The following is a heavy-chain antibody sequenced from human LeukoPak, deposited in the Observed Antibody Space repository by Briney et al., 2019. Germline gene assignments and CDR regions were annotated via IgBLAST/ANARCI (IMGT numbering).Heavy chain of an antibody. V-gene: IGHV1-18*01. CDR3: ARKISDYVWGSYRYTNHYGMDV. J-gene: IGHJ6*02. Sequence: GASVKVSCKASGYTFTSYGISWVRQAPGQGLEWMGWISAYNGNTNYARKLQGRVTMTTDTSTSTAYMELRSLRSDDTAVYYCARKISDYVWGSYRYTNHYGMDVWGQGTTVTVSS. D-gene: IGHD3-16*02. CDR1: GYTFTSYG. CDR2: ISAYNGNT.